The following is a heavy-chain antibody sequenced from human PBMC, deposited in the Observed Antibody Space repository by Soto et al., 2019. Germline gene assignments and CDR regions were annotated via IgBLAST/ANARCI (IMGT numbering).Heavy chain of an antibody. J-gene: IGHJ3*02. CDR1: GFTVGDYA. CDR2: IRSKAYGGTT. Sequence: GSLRLSCTASGFTVGDYAMSWFGQAPGKGLEWVGFIRSKAYGGTTEYAASVKGRFTISRDDSKSIAYLQMNSLKTEDTAVDYRTRTPYYDILTGYYRIWGQGTMVTVSS. CDR3: TRTPYYDILTGYYRI. V-gene: IGHV3-49*03. D-gene: IGHD3-9*01.